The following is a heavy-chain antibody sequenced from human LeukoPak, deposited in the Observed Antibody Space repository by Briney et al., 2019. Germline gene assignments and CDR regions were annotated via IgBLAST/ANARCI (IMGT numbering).Heavy chain of an antibody. J-gene: IGHJ3*02. CDR1: GGSFSGYY. CDR2: INHSGST. D-gene: IGHD3-22*01. V-gene: IGHV4-34*09. Sequence: SETLSLTCAVYGGSFSGYYWSWIRQPPGKGLEWIGEINHSGSTNYNPSLKSRVTISVDTSKNQFSLKLSSVTAADTAVYYCARDNPYYDSSGYLLSGAFDIWGQGTMVTVSS. CDR3: ARDNPYYDSSGYLLSGAFDI.